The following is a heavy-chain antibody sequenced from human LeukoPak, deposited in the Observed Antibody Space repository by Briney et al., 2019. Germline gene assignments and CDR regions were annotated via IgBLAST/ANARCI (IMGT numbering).Heavy chain of an antibody. CDR2: INPNTGVT. J-gene: IGHJ4*02. V-gene: IGHV1-2*02. Sequence: ASVKVSCKASGYGLTGYILHWVRQTPGQGLEWVGWINPNTGVTKYTQNFQGRVTMTRDTSISTAYMDLSRLTSDDTAVFYCARGRRATVVIPDFYFDYWGQGTLLTVSS. CDR1: GYGLTGYI. D-gene: IGHD4-23*01. CDR3: ARGRRATVVIPDFYFDY.